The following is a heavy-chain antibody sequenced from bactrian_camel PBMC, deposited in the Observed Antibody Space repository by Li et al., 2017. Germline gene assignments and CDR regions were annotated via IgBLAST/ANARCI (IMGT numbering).Heavy chain of an antibody. V-gene: IGHV3S40*01. CDR3: AKADLYGGSWCSD. Sequence: VQLVESGGGSVQPGGSLRLSCAASGFTFSTYDMSWVRQAPGKGLEWVSAINSGGGSTYYANSVKGRFTISRDNARNTLYLHVNSLKTEDTAVYYCAKADLYGGSWCSDWGQGTQVTVS. J-gene: IGHJ4*01. D-gene: IGHD6*01. CDR2: INSGGGST. CDR1: GFTFSTYD.